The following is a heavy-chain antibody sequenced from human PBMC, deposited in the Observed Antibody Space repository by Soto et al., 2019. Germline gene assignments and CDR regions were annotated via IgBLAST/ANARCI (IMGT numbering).Heavy chain of an antibody. CDR1: GFNFNSYT. CDR2: ISGSGGIT. Sequence: PGGSLRLSCAASGFNFNSYTINWVRQAPGTGLEWVSAISGSGGITYYADSVKGRFTISRDNSKNTLFLQMNSLRAEDTAVYYCALLGRSGSGRPYYYGMDVWGQGTTVTVSS. D-gene: IGHD3-10*01. CDR3: ALLGRSGSGRPYYYGMDV. V-gene: IGHV3-23*01. J-gene: IGHJ6*02.